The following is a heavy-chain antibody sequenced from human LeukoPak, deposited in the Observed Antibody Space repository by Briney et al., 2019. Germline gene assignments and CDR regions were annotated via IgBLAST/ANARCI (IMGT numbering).Heavy chain of an antibody. J-gene: IGHJ5*02. CDR3: ARVSTYYYGSGSYYPHNWFDP. D-gene: IGHD3-10*01. V-gene: IGHV3-11*06. Sequence: GGSLRLSCAASGFTFSHYYMSWIRQAPGKGLEWVSYISSSSSYTNYADSVKGRFTISRDNAKNSLYLQMNSLRAEDTAVYYCARVSTYYYGSGSYYPHNWFDPWGQGTLVTVSS. CDR1: GFTFSHYY. CDR2: ISSSSSYT.